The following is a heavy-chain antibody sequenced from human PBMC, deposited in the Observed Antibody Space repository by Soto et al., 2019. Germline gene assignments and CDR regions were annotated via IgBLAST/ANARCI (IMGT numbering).Heavy chain of an antibody. CDR2: ISYDGGNT. V-gene: IGHV3-30*17. D-gene: IGHD5-12*01. Sequence: QEKLVESGGGVVQPGGSLRLSCEASGFMFSSYALHWVRQAPGKGLEWLAIISYDGGNTYYADSVKGRFTISRDGSRYTVYLEMDSLRPEDTGVYYCARDPRPSGYGRHMDVWGQGTTVTVS. CDR3: ARDPRPSGYGRHMDV. J-gene: IGHJ6*02. CDR1: GFMFSSYA.